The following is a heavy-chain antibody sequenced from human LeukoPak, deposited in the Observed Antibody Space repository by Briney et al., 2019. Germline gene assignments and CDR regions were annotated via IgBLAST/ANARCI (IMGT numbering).Heavy chain of an antibody. CDR3: ARGRSAFRDAFDI. V-gene: IGHV1-46*01. CDR2: IIPSGGRA. J-gene: IGHJ3*02. Sequence: ASVKVSCKASGYTFTSYYIYWVRQAPGHGPEWMGIIIPSGGRASSAQKFQGRVTMTRDTSTSTVYMELTRLTSEDTAVYYCARGRSAFRDAFDIWGQGTLVTVSS. CDR1: GYTFTSYY.